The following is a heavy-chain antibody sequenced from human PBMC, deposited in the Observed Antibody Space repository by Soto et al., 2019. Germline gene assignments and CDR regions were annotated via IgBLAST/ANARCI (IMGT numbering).Heavy chain of an antibody. CDR1: GFTFSSYA. V-gene: IGHV3-23*01. Sequence: EVQLLESGGGLVQPGGSLRLSCAASGFTFSSYAMSWVRQAPGKGLEWVSAISGSGGSTYYADSVKGRFTISRDNSKNMLYLQMNSLRAEDTAVYYCAKIIVVVVAAIRDAFDIWGQGTMVTVSS. D-gene: IGHD2-15*01. CDR2: ISGSGGST. J-gene: IGHJ3*02. CDR3: AKIIVVVVAAIRDAFDI.